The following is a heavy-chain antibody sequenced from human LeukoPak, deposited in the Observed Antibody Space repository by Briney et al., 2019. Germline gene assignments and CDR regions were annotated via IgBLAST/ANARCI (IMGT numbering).Heavy chain of an antibody. V-gene: IGHV4-34*01. J-gene: IGHJ6*02. CDR2: INHSGST. CDR3: ARGSPYYSSISCYKYYYAMDV. CDR1: GGSFSDSY. D-gene: IGHD2-2*02. Sequence: PAGTLSLTCAVYGGSFSDSYLSWVRQPPGKGLEWIGEINHSGSTNFKESVKSRFTISRDTSKNQLSLKLSSVTAADTAVYFCARGSPYYSSISCYKYYYAMDVWGQGTTVTVSS.